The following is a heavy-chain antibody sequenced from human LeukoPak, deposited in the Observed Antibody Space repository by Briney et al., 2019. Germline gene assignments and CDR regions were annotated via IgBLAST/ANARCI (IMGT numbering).Heavy chain of an antibody. J-gene: IGHJ4*02. CDR1: GGSISSGYY. V-gene: IGHV4-38-2*02. Sequence: SETLSLTCTVSGGSISSGYYWGWIRQPPGKGLEWIGSIYHSGSTYYNPSLKSRVTISVDTSKNQFSLKLSSVTAADTAVYYCASGDIVVVVAATPPFDYWGQGTLVTVSS. CDR2: IYHSGST. D-gene: IGHD2-15*01. CDR3: ASGDIVVVVAATPPFDY.